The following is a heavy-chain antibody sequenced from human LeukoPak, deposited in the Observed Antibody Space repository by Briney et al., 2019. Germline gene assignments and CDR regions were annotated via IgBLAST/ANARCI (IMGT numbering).Heavy chain of an antibody. CDR2: ISGSGGST. Sequence: GGSLRLSCAASGFTFSSYAMSWVRQAPGKGLEWVSAISGSGGSTYYADSVKGRFTISRDNCKNTLYLQMNSLRAEDTAVYYCAKDRIAVAGLYYYYGMDVWGQGTTVTVSS. V-gene: IGHV3-23*01. J-gene: IGHJ6*02. CDR1: GFTFSSYA. CDR3: AKDRIAVAGLYYYYGMDV. D-gene: IGHD6-19*01.